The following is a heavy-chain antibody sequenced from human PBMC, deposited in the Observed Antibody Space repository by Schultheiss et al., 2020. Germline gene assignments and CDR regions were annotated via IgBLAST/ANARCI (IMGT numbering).Heavy chain of an antibody. CDR1: GGSISSGGYY. D-gene: IGHD3-16*01. CDR3: ARDFYTGWFDP. J-gene: IGHJ5*02. Sequence: SETLSLTCTVSGGSISSGGYYWSWIRQPPGKGLEWIGYIYHSGSTNYNPSLKSRVTISVDTSKNQFSLKLSSVTAADTAVYYCARDFYTGWFDPWGQGTLVTVSS. CDR2: IYHSGST. V-gene: IGHV4-61*08.